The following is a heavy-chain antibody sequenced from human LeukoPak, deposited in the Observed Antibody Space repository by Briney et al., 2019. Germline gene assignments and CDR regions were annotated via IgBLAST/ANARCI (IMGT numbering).Heavy chain of an antibody. D-gene: IGHD6-19*01. Sequence: SETLSLTCTVSGGSISSYYWSWIRQPAGKGLEWIGRIYTSGSTNYNPSLKSRVTMSVDTSKNQFSLKLSSVTAADTAVYYCARDAPYSSGWDRYFQHWGQGTLVTVSS. J-gene: IGHJ1*01. V-gene: IGHV4-4*07. CDR1: GGSISSYY. CDR2: IYTSGST. CDR3: ARDAPYSSGWDRYFQH.